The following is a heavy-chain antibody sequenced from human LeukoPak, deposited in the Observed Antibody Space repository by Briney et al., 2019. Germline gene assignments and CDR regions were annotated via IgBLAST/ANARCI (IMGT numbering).Heavy chain of an antibody. Sequence: PSETLSLTCTVSGGSISSYYWGWIRQPPGKGLEWIGSIYYSGSTYYNPSLKSRVTISVDTSKNQFSLKLSSVTAADTAVYYCARHVQWELHNWFDPWGQGTLVTVSS. D-gene: IGHD1-26*01. J-gene: IGHJ5*02. CDR3: ARHVQWELHNWFDP. CDR1: GGSISSYY. V-gene: IGHV4-39*01. CDR2: IYYSGST.